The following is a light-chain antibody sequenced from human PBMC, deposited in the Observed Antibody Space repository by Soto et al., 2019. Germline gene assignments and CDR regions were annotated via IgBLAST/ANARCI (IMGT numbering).Light chain of an antibody. V-gene: IGKV3-15*01. CDR3: QQYDNWPGT. CDR1: QSVSSN. Sequence: ETVMTQSPATLSVSPGERATLSCRASQSVSSNLAWYQQKPGQAPRLLIYGASSRATGSPARFSGSGSGTEFTIAISKLQSEDFAVYYGQQYDNWPGTFGQGTKLEIK. CDR2: GAS. J-gene: IGKJ2*01.